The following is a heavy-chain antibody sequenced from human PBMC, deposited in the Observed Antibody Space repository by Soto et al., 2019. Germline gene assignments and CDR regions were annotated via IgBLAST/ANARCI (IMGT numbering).Heavy chain of an antibody. J-gene: IGHJ4*02. CDR3: ARQIFAADY. Sequence: QVQLVQSGAEVKKPGSSVKVSCEAPGGTFDHAAITWVRQAPGQGLEWMGGINPMFNSTHYAQKFQGRVTITADAATSKAFMELRRLRSEDTAVYYCARQIFAADYWGQGTLLIVSS. D-gene: IGHD3-9*01. V-gene: IGHV1-69*01. CDR1: GGTFDHAA. CDR2: INPMFNST.